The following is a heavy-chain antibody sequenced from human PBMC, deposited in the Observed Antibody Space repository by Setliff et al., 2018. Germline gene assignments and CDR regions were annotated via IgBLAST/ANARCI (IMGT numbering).Heavy chain of an antibody. D-gene: IGHD2-8*01. CDR2: IQTSGTT. V-gene: IGHV4-61*09. J-gene: IGHJ6*03. Sequence: SLTCTVSGGSISSGNYYWSWIRQPAGKGLEWIGHIQTSGTTNYNPSLKSRVTISVDTSKNQFSLKLSAVTAADTAVYFCAREDGPNYYYYYMDIWGKGTTVTVS. CDR1: GGSISSGNYY. CDR3: AREDGPNYYYYYMDI.